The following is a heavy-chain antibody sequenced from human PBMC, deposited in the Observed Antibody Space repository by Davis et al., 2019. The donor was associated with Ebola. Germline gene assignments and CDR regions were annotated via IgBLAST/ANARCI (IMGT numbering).Heavy chain of an antibody. J-gene: IGHJ6*02. CDR3: AKDHLSYCGGDCLHYYYYGMDV. CDR2: ISSSSSTI. Sequence: GESLKISCAASGFTFSSYSMNWVRQAPGKGLEWVSYISSSSSTIYYADSVKGRFTISRDNSKNTLYLQMNSLRAEDTAVYYCAKDHLSYCGGDCLHYYYYGMDVWGQGTTVTVSS. D-gene: IGHD2-21*02. V-gene: IGHV3-48*01. CDR1: GFTFSSYS.